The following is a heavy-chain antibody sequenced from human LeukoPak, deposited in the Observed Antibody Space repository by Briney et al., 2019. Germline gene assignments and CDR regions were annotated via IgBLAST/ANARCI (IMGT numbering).Heavy chain of an antibody. D-gene: IGHD5-18*01. Sequence: ASVKASCKASGYTFTGYYMHWVRQAPGQGLEWMGWINPNSGGTNYAQKFQGRVTMTRDTSISTAYMELRRLRSDDTAVYYCARVPKGYSYGEYYFDYWGQGTLVTVSS. V-gene: IGHV1-2*02. CDR1: GYTFTGYY. CDR2: INPNSGGT. J-gene: IGHJ4*02. CDR3: ARVPKGYSYGEYYFDY.